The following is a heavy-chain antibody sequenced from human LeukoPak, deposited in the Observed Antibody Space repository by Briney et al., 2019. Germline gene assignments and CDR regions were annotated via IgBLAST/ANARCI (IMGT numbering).Heavy chain of an antibody. CDR3: ARSVTDAFDI. Sequence: PGGSLRLSCAASGFTFRSFWMHWVRQTPGKGLLWVSQINSDGNSLTYADSVKGRFTISRDNAKNTLYLQMNSLRAEDTAVYYCARSVTDAFDIRGQGTMVTISS. J-gene: IGHJ3*02. CDR1: GFTFRSFW. V-gene: IGHV3-74*03. CDR2: INSDGNSL.